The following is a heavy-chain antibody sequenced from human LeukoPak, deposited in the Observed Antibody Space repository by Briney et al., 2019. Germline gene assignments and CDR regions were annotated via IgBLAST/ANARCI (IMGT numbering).Heavy chain of an antibody. CDR1: GYTFTGHY. Sequence: ASVKVSCKASGYTFTGHYMHWVRQAPGQVLEWMGWINPDTGATDIAQKFQGRVTMTRDTSISAAYMELSRLRSDDTAVYYCTRDHCSYINCYEDYYYGMDVWGQGTTVTVSS. V-gene: IGHV1-2*02. CDR2: INPDTGAT. D-gene: IGHD2-2*01. CDR3: TRDHCSYINCYEDYYYGMDV. J-gene: IGHJ6*02.